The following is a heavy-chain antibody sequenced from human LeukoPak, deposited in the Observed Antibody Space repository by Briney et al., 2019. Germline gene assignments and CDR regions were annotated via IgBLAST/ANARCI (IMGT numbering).Heavy chain of an antibody. CDR2: IYHSGNT. Sequence: SENLSLTCTVSGGSIGSGGYSWTWIRQPPGKGLEWIGYIYHSGNTYYNPSLKSRVTLSIDRSKNQFSLELSSVTAADTAVYYCARDSAQGSYWGQGTLVTVSS. CDR3: ARDSAQGSY. V-gene: IGHV4-30-2*01. D-gene: IGHD3-10*01. CDR1: GGSIGSGGYS. J-gene: IGHJ4*02.